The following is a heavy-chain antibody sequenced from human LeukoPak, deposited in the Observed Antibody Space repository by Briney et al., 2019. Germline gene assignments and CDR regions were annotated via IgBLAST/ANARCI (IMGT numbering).Heavy chain of an antibody. CDR1: GYTFTSYD. CDR3: ARGFMITFGGVYFDY. CDR2: MNPNSGNT. D-gene: IGHD3-16*01. J-gene: IGHJ4*02. Sequence: ASVKVSCKASGYTFTSYDINWVRQATGQGLEWMGWMNPNSGNTGYAQKFQGRVTMTRNTSISTAYMQLSSLRSEDTAVYYCARGFMITFGGVYFDYWGQGTLVTVSS. V-gene: IGHV1-8*01.